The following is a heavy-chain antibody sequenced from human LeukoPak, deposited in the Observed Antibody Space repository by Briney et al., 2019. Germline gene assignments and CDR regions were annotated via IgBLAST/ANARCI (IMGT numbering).Heavy chain of an antibody. D-gene: IGHD2-2*01. CDR2: IIPFFGSA. CDR3: AREGKYQLLFNGMDV. CDR1: GGTFSSYA. Sequence: ASVKVSCKVFGGTFSSYAISWVRQAPGQGLEWMGGIIPFFGSAKYAQKFQGRVTITADESTTTAYMELRSLRSEDAAIYYCAREGKYQLLFNGMDVWGKGTAVTVSS. V-gene: IGHV1-69*13. J-gene: IGHJ6*04.